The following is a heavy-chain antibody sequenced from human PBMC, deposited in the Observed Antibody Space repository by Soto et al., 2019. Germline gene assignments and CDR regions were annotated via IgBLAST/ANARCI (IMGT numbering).Heavy chain of an antibody. J-gene: IGHJ4*02. CDR2: IYYSGST. CDR3: ARGYSNYVSADY. D-gene: IGHD4-4*01. Sequence: QVQLQESGPGLVKPSQTLSLTCTVSGGSISSGGYYWSWIRQHPGKGLEWIGYIYYSGSTYYNPSLKSRVTISVDTSKNQFSLKLSSVTAADKAVYYCARGYSNYVSADYWGQGTLVTVSS. V-gene: IGHV4-31*03. CDR1: GGSISSGGYY.